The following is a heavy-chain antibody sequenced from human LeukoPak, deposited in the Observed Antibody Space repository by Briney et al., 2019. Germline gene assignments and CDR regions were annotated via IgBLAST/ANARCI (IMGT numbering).Heavy chain of an antibody. D-gene: IGHD4-23*01. CDR1: GFTFSSYG. Sequence: GGSLRLSCAASGFTFSSYGMHWVRQAPGKGLEWVAVIWYDGSNKYYADSVKGRFTISRDNSKNTLYLQMSSLRAEDTAVYYCAKDEDSGGNSPFDYWGQGTLVTVSS. CDR3: AKDEDSGGNSPFDY. V-gene: IGHV3-33*06. J-gene: IGHJ4*02. CDR2: IWYDGSNK.